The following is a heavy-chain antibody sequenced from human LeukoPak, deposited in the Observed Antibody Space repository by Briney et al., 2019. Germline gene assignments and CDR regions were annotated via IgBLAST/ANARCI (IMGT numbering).Heavy chain of an antibody. V-gene: IGHV4-4*07. CDR3: ARQTGSGLFILP. CDR1: GGSISSYY. Sequence: SETLSLTCSVSGGSISSYYWSWIRQPDGKGLEWIGRIYTSGNTNYNPSLKSRVTMSVDASKNQFSLKLTSVTAADTAVYYCARQTGSGLFILPGGQGTLVTVSS. J-gene: IGHJ4*02. CDR2: IYTSGNT. D-gene: IGHD3/OR15-3a*01.